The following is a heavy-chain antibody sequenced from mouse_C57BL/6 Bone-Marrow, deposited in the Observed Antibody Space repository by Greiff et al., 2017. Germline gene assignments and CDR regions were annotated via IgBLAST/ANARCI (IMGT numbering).Heavy chain of an antibody. CDR1: GYTFTSYW. CDR2: IYPSDSET. CDR3: ARSSGWLRYYFDY. V-gene: IGHV1-61*01. Sequence: QVQLKQPGAELVRPGSSVKLSCKASGYTFTSYWMDWVKQRPGQGLEWIGNIYPSDSETHYNQKFKDKATLTVDKSSSTAYMQLSSLTSEDSAVYYCARSSGWLRYYFDYWGQGTTLTVSS. J-gene: IGHJ2*01. D-gene: IGHD2-2*01.